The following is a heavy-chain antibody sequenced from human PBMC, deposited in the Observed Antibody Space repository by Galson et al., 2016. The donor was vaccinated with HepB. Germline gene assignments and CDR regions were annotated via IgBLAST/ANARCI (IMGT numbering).Heavy chain of an antibody. D-gene: IGHD3/OR15-3a*01. CDR1: GLSVSDAW. J-gene: IGHJ4*02. V-gene: IGHV3-15*05. CDR3: TTWDWGLDC. CDR2: IRNKRDGGTA. Sequence: SLRLSCAVSGLSVSDAWMTWVRQAPGKGLEWVGNIRNKRDGGTADYGAPVKGRFTISIDDSKHTLYLQMSSLKTDDTAVYFCTTWDWGLDCWGQGTLVTVSS.